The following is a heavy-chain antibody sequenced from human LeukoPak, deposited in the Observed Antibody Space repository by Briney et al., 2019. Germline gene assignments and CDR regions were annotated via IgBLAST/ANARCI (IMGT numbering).Heavy chain of an antibody. CDR2: VYHSGST. CDR3: ARLGGRGLRGYSSGWYGANFDY. CDR1: GASIRSSSNY. V-gene: IGHV4-39*01. D-gene: IGHD6-19*01. Sequence: PSETLSLTCTVSGASIRSSSNYWGWIRQPPGKGLEWIGSVYHSGSTYYNPSLKSRVTISVDTSKNQFSLKLSSVTAADTAVYYCARLGGRGLRGYSSGWYGANFDYWGQGTLVTVSS. J-gene: IGHJ4*02.